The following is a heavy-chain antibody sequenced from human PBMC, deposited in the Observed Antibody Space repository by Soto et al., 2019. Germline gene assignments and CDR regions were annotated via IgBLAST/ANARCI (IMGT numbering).Heavy chain of an antibody. CDR2: IGTAGDT. V-gene: IGHV3-13*01. CDR1: GFTFSSFD. J-gene: IGHJ3*01. CDR3: AREARVFGKAFDV. D-gene: IGHD3-3*01. Sequence: EVQLVESGGGLVQPGGSLRLSCAASGFTFSSFDMHWVHQPTGKGLEWVSAIGTAGDTYYPGSVKGRFTISRDNAKNSLHLQMNSLRAGDTAVYYCAREARVFGKAFDVWGQGTMVTVSS.